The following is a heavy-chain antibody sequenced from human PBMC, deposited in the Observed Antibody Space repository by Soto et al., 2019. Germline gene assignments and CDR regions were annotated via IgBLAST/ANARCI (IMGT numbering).Heavy chain of an antibody. J-gene: IGHJ3*02. V-gene: IGHV3-7*05. CDR2: INRDGSKK. CDR3: ARDVSPGSSSLYLDAFDI. CDR1: GFTLSAYW. Sequence: EVQLEESGGDLVQPGGSLRLSCAASGFTLSAYWMTWVRQAPGKGLEWVANINRDGSKKSYLDSVRGRFTISRDNVGNSLYFQMDSLRADGTALYYCARDVSPGSSSLYLDAFDIWGQGTMVTVSS. D-gene: IGHD6-13*01.